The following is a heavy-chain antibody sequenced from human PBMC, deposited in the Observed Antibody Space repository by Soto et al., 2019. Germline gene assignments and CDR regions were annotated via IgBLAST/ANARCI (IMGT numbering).Heavy chain of an antibody. J-gene: IGHJ3*02. D-gene: IGHD1-1*01. Sequence: QLQLQESGPGLVKPSQTLSLTCAVSGGSLRSATYYWSWIRQHPGKGLEWIGYFYHSGRTYYKPSLRSRVTISLDTSKNQFSLNLRSVTDADTAIYYCAREETGNDALDIWGQGTLVTVSS. V-gene: IGHV4-31*11. CDR3: AREETGNDALDI. CDR2: FYHSGRT. CDR1: GGSLRSATYY.